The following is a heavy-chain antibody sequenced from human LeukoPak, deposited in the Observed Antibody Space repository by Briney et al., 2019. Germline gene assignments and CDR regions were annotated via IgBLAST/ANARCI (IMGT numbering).Heavy chain of an antibody. CDR3: ARVVVTMGFDY. J-gene: IGHJ4*02. CDR2: IRGSGDRT. D-gene: IGHD3-10*01. V-gene: IGHV3-23*01. Sequence: GGSLRLSCAASGFTFSSYAMSWVRRAPGKGLEWVSAIRGSGDRTYYADSVKGRFTISRDNAKNSLYLQMNSLRAEDTAVYYCARVVVTMGFDYWGQGTLVTVSS. CDR1: GFTFSSYA.